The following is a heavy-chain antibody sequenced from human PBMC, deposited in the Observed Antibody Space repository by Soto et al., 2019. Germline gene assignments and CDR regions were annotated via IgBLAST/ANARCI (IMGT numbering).Heavy chain of an antibody. Sequence: QITLKESGPTLVKPTQTLTLTCTFSGFSVGTSGVGVAWIRQSPGKALEWLALIYWDNDKRYSPFLQSRVTITKDTSKNQVVLTMTNMDPVDTATYYCAHKGGRGAGMDVWGQGTTVTVSS. CDR1: GFSVGTSGVG. J-gene: IGHJ6*02. CDR3: AHKGGRGAGMDV. D-gene: IGHD2-15*01. CDR2: IYWDNDK. V-gene: IGHV2-5*02.